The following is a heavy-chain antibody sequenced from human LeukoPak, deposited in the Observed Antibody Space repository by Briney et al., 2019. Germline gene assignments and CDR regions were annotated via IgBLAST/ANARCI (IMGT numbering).Heavy chain of an antibody. CDR1: GYTFTGYY. D-gene: IGHD2-2*01. V-gene: IGHV1-2*02. CDR2: INPNSGGT. Sequence: ASVKVSCKSSGYTFTGYYMHWVRQAPGHGLEWMGWINPNSGGTNYAQKFQGRVTMTRDTSISTAYMELSRLRSDDTAVYYCARGDCSSTSCHYYYYYMDVWGKGTTVTVSS. CDR3: ARGDCSSTSCHYYYYYMDV. J-gene: IGHJ6*03.